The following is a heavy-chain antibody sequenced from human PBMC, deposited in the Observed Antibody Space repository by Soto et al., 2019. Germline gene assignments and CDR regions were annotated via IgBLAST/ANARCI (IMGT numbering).Heavy chain of an antibody. CDR1: GFTFSSYA. D-gene: IGHD6-13*01. CDR3: EKDHTAAPLAASGLDAFDI. Sequence: EVQLLESGGGLVQPGGSLRLSCAASGFTFSSYAMSWVRQAPGKGLEWVSAISGSGGSTYYADSVKGRFTISRDNSKNTFYLQMTGVTAEDTAVYCCEKDHTAAPLAASGLDAFDIWGQGTMVTVSS. J-gene: IGHJ3*02. CDR2: ISGSGGST. V-gene: IGHV3-23*01.